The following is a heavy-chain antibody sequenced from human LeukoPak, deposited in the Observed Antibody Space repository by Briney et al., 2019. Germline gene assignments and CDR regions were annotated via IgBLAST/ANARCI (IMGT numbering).Heavy chain of an antibody. V-gene: IGHV1-2*04. CDR3: ARDYTYYYDSSGYYLPAY. J-gene: IGHJ4*02. D-gene: IGHD3-22*01. Sequence: ASVKVSCKASGYTFTGYYMHWVRQAPGQGLEWMGWINPNSGGTNYAQKFQGWVTMTTDTSTSTAYMELRSLRSDDTAVYYCARDYTYYYDSSGYYLPAYWGQGTLVTVSS. CDR1: GYTFTGYY. CDR2: INPNSGGT.